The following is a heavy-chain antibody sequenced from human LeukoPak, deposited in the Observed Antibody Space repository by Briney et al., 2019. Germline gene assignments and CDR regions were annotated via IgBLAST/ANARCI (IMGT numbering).Heavy chain of an antibody. J-gene: IGHJ4*02. CDR3: ARGGSRVVTYGNFDY. D-gene: IGHD2-21*02. CDR2: INKYRGNT. V-gene: IGHV1-18*01. CDR1: GYTFTSYA. Sequence: ASVKVSCKPSGYTFTSYALSWVRQAPGQGREWVGWINKYRGNTNSAQKLQGSITMTIETSTSTAYMEQRSLRSDDTAVYYCARGGSRVVTYGNFDYWGQGTLVTVSS.